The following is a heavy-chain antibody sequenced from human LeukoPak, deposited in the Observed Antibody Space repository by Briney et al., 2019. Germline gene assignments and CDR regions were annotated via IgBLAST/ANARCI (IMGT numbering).Heavy chain of an antibody. D-gene: IGHD6-13*01. V-gene: IGHV3-73*01. CDR2: IRSKANSYAT. Sequence: GESLKISCAASGFTFSGPAMHWVRPASGKGPEWVGRIRSKANSYATAYAASVKGRFTISRDDSKNTAYLQMNSLKTEDTAVYYCTSRIAAAGRHCFDYWGQGTLVTVSS. CDR3: TSRIAAAGRHCFDY. J-gene: IGHJ4*02. CDR1: GFTFSGPA.